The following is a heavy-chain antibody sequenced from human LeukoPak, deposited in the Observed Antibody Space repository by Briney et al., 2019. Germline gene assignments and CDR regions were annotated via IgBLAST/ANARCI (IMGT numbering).Heavy chain of an antibody. V-gene: IGHV4-39*07. Sequence: SETLSLTCTVSGGSISSRTHYWGWIRQPPGKGLEWIGSIHYSGSTYYSPSLKSRVTISVDTSKNQFSLMLRSVTAADTAVYYCTRVECTDGSCYTFDYWGPGTLVIVSS. J-gene: IGHJ4*02. CDR2: IHYSGST. D-gene: IGHD2-15*01. CDR1: GGSISSRTHY. CDR3: TRVECTDGSCYTFDY.